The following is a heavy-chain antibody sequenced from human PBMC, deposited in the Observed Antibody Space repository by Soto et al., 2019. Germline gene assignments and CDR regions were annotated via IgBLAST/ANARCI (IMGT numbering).Heavy chain of an antibody. CDR3: LFFKAEDGIRDVRSVSEFLLNRSSDL. Sequence: KGLEWIGYIYYSGSTNYNPSLKSRVTISVDTSKNQFSLKLSSVTAADTAVYYFLFFKAEDGIRDVRSVSEFLLNRSSDL. CDR2: IYYSGST. D-gene: IGHD3-10*02. V-gene: IGHV4-59*01. J-gene: IGHJ2*01.